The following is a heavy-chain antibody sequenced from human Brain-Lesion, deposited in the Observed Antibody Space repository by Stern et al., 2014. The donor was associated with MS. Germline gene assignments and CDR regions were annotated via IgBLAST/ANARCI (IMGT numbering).Heavy chain of an antibody. D-gene: IGHD6-6*01. CDR2: IWPGDSDT. CDR1: GYRFTSNW. Sequence: VQLVQSGAEVKKPGESLKISCKGSGYRFTSNWICWVRQMPGKGMEWMGIIWPGDSDTRYSPSFQGQVTISADKSISTAYLQWSSLQASDTAMYYCARRGDSSSSGFDYWGQGTLVIVSS. J-gene: IGHJ4*02. V-gene: IGHV5-51*01. CDR3: ARRGDSSSSGFDY.